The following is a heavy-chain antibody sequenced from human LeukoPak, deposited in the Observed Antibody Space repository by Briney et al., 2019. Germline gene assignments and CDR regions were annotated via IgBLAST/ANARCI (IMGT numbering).Heavy chain of an antibody. Sequence: GGSLRLSCAASGFTFKTYAMMWVRQAPGKGLEWVSAIGGDGVSRDYSDSVKGRFTISGDNSKNTLYLQMNSLRVEDTALYFCAKRVGGTPDNWGLGPLVTVSS. V-gene: IGHV3-23*01. CDR2: IGGDGVSR. D-gene: IGHD1-26*01. CDR3: AKRVGGTPDN. J-gene: IGHJ4*02. CDR1: GFTFKTYA.